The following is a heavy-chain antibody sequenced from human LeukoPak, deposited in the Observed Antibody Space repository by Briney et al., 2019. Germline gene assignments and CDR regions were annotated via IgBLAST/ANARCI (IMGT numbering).Heavy chain of an antibody. J-gene: IGHJ4*02. CDR1: GFTVSSND. CDR2: IYAGGSSSA. D-gene: IGHD3-16*01. CDR3: LRQGVGDPPR. Sequence: GGSMRLSCAASGFTVSSNDMSWVRQAPGKGLEWVSLIYAGGSSSAFYADSVKGRFTGSRHDSKNTLDLQMNGLRADDTAVYYCLRQGVGDPPRWGQGTLVTVSS. V-gene: IGHV3-53*04.